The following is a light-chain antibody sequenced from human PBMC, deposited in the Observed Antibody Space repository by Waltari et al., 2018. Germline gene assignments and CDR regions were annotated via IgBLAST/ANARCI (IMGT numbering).Light chain of an antibody. V-gene: IGLV5-37*01. Sequence: QPVLTQPPSSSASPGESARLTCTLPSDINVDDFNIYWYQQKPGSPPRFLLYYKSDSEKAQGSGVPGRFSASKDASANAGILLISGLQSEDEADYYCMFWPSNVWVFGGGTKLTVL. CDR3: MFWPSNVWV. J-gene: IGLJ3*02. CDR2: YKSDSEK. CDR1: SDINVDDFN.